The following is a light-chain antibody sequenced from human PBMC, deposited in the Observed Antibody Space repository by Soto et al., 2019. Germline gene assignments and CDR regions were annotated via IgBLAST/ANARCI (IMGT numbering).Light chain of an antibody. Sequence: EIVLTQSPGTLSLSPGERATLSCRASQSVSSSYLAWYQQKPGQAPRLLIYSASSRTTGIPDRFSGSGSGTDVSLTIIRLEPDDFAVYYCQQYGSSPEYTFGQGTKLEIK. V-gene: IGKV3-20*01. CDR1: QSVSSSY. CDR3: QQYGSSPEYT. CDR2: SAS. J-gene: IGKJ2*01.